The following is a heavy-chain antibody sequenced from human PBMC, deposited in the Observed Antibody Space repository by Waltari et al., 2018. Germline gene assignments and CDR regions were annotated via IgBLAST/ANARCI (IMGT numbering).Heavy chain of an antibody. CDR3: ARETGSSSEAY. D-gene: IGHD6-6*01. Sequence: QVQLVESGGGVVQPGRSLRLSWAASGFTFSRYGMHWGRQAPGKGLEGGAFIWYDGSNKYYADSVKGRFTSSRDNSKNTLYLQMNSLRAEDTAVYYCARETGSSSEAYWGQGTLVTVSS. V-gene: IGHV3-33*01. CDR2: IWYDGSNK. J-gene: IGHJ4*02. CDR1: GFTFSRYG.